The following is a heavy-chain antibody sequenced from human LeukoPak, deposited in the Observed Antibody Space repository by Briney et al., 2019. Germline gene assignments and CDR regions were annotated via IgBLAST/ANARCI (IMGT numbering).Heavy chain of an antibody. V-gene: IGHV3-7*03. J-gene: IGHJ4*02. Sequence: GGSLRLSCAASEFRFGSYAMSWVRQAPRKGPEWVANIHQDGVDKDYVDSVAGRFTISRDNAKNTLYLQMNNLRAEDTAVYYCAPRVVGSAPFDYWGQGTLVTVSS. CDR1: EFRFGSYA. D-gene: IGHD2-15*01. CDR2: IHQDGVDK. CDR3: APRVVGSAPFDY.